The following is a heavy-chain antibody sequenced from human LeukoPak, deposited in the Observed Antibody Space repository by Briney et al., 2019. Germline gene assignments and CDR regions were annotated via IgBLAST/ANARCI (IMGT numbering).Heavy chain of an antibody. CDR3: AKERDGWFFDY. Sequence: GGSLRLSCVGSGFTFRSHAMSWVRQAPEKGLEFVSGIYENGGTTYYADSVKGRFTISRDNSKNTLYLQMNSLRAEDTAVYYCAKERDGWFFDYWGQGTLVTVSS. J-gene: IGHJ4*02. D-gene: IGHD6-19*01. V-gene: IGHV3-23*01. CDR2: IYENGGTT. CDR1: GFTFRSHA.